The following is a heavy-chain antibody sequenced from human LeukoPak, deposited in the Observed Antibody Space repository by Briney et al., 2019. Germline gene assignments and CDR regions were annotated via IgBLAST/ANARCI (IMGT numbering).Heavy chain of an antibody. CDR1: GGTFSSYA. D-gene: IGHD3-10*01. V-gene: IGHV1-69*04. J-gene: IGHJ4*02. Sequence: ASVKVSCKASGGTFSSYAISWVRQAPGQGLEWMGRIIPILGIANYAQKFQGRVTITADKSTSTAYMELSSLRSEDTAVYYCAGGRGIMVGGVTPPFFTGGKGTRVPVSS. CDR3: AGGRGIMVGGVTPPFFT. CDR2: IIPILGIA.